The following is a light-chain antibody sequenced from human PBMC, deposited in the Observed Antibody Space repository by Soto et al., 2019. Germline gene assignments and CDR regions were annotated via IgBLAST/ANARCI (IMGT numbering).Light chain of an antibody. CDR1: SSDVGGYNS. Sequence: SVLTQPASVSGSPGQSITISWTGTSSDVGGYNSISWYQQHPVKAPKLMIHDVTNRPSGVSDRFSGSKSGNTASLTISGLQAEDEADYYCSSYTSSSTPYVFGTGTKVTVL. CDR2: DVT. J-gene: IGLJ1*01. CDR3: SSYTSSSTPYV. V-gene: IGLV2-14*01.